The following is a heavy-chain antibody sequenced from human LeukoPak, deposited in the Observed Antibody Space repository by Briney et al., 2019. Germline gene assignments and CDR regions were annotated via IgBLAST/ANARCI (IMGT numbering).Heavy chain of an antibody. D-gene: IGHD3-10*01. CDR3: ARGGSGEGY. V-gene: IGHV4-31*03. Sequence: SETLSLTCTVSGVSISSGAHYWSWIRQHPGKGLEWIGCINYSGSTYYSPSLKSRVTISADTSKNQFSLKLSSVTAADTAVYYCARGGSGEGYWGQGTLVTVSS. CDR2: INYSGST. J-gene: IGHJ4*02. CDR1: GVSISSGAHY.